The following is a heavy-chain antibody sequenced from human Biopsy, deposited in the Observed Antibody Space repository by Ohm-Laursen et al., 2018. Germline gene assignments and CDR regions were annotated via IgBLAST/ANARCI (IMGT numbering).Heavy chain of an antibody. CDR3: ARWTPEYDSSRYYLDAFDI. Sequence: SDTLSLTCTVSGGSLSSYYWSWIRQPAGKGLEWIGRIYSSGSINYNPSLKSRVTLSMDTSKRQFSLKLSFVTAADTAVYYCARWTPEYDSSRYYLDAFDIWGQGTKVTVSS. CDR2: IYSSGSI. CDR1: GGSLSSYY. J-gene: IGHJ3*02. D-gene: IGHD3-22*01. V-gene: IGHV4-4*07.